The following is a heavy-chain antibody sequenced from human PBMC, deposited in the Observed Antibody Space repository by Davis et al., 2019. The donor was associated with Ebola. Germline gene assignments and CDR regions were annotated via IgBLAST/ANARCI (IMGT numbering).Heavy chain of an antibody. CDR2: IIPIFGTA. CDR3: ARARGDQNVDIVATVYYYYGMDV. V-gene: IGHV1-69*13. J-gene: IGHJ6*02. CDR1: GGTFTSYA. D-gene: IGHD5-12*01. Sequence: SVKVSCKASGGTFTSYAISRVRQAPGQGLEWMGGIIPIFGTANYAQKFQGRVTITADESTSTAYMELSSLRSEDTAVYYCARARGDQNVDIVATVYYYYGMDVWGQGTTVTVSS.